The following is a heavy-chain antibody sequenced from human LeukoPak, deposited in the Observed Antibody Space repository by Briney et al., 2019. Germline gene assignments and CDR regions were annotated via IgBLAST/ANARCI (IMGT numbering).Heavy chain of an antibody. J-gene: IGHJ4*02. CDR2: INHSGST. CDR1: GGSFSGYY. Sequence: SETLSLTCAVYGGSFSGYYWSWIRQPPGKGLEWIGEINHSGSTNYNPSLKSRVTISVDTSKNQFSLKLSSVTAADTAVYYCARRGPGDYVAHYFDYWGQGTLVTVSS. V-gene: IGHV4-34*01. CDR3: ARRGPGDYVAHYFDY. D-gene: IGHD4-17*01.